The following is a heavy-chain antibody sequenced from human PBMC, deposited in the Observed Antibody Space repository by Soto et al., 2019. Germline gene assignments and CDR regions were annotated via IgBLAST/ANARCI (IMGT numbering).Heavy chain of an antibody. J-gene: IGHJ4*02. Sequence: LRLSCAASGFTFDNYAMHWVRQAPGKGLEWVAIISYDGTSKYYADSVKGRFTVSRDSFKNTLYLRMSSLGVEDSAVYYCARDLREYYDSTGYFLHWGQGTLVTVSS. V-gene: IGHV3-30-3*01. D-gene: IGHD3-22*01. CDR2: ISYDGTSK. CDR3: ARDLREYYDSTGYFLH. CDR1: GFTFDNYA.